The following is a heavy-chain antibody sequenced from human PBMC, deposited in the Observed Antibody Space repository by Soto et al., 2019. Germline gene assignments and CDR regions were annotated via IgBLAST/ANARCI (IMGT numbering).Heavy chain of an antibody. CDR2: ISDVGSNK. Sequence: QVQLEESGGGVVQSGRSLRLSRAASGFTFNFFSLHWVRQAPGKGLEWVAVISDVGSNKYYADFVKGRFTISRDNSKNTLYLEMNSLRTEDTAVYYCARDSNKYFSSRRSGFDIWGQGTMVTVSS. V-gene: IGHV3-30-3*01. J-gene: IGHJ3*02. CDR3: ARDSNKYFSSRRSGFDI. CDR1: GFTFNFFS. D-gene: IGHD3-3*01.